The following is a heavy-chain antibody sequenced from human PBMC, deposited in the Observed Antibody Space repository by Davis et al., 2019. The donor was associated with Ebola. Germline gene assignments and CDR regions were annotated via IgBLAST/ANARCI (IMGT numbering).Heavy chain of an antibody. CDR1: EFTFRSYW. J-gene: IGHJ4*02. V-gene: IGHV3-74*01. Sequence: PGGSLRLSCVGSEFTFRSYWFHWVRQAPGKGLEWVSRIDTDGSTTNYVDSVRGRFTISRDNAKNTLFLQMNSLRADDTAVYYCARDVGGRAGYWGQGTLVTVSS. CDR2: IDTDGSTT. CDR3: ARDVGGRAGY.